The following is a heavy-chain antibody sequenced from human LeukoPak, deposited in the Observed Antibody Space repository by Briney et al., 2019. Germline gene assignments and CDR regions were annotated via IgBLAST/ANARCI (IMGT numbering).Heavy chain of an antibody. V-gene: IGHV3-49*03. CDR2: IRSKAYGGTT. CDR3: TRGPVLGAAAGKYYYMDV. D-gene: IGHD6-13*01. J-gene: IGHJ6*03. CDR1: GFTFGDYA. Sequence: GGSLRLSCTASGFTFGDYAMSWFRQAPGKGLEWVGFIRSKAYGGTTEYAASVKGRFIISRDDSKSIAYLQMNSLQTEDTAVYYCTRGPVLGAAAGKYYYMDVWGKGTTVTIS.